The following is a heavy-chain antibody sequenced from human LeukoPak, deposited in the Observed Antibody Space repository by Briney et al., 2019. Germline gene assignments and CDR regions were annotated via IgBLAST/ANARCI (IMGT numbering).Heavy chain of an antibody. CDR3: AKDPDCTSGICYTFFDY. D-gene: IGHD2-8*01. CDR2: ISGSGGST. Sequence: SGGSLRLSCAASGFTFSSYVMSWVRQASGKGLEWVSAISGSGGSTYSADSVKGRFTISRDNSKNTLYLQMNSLRAEDTAAYYCAKDPDCTSGICYTFFDYWGQGTLVTVSS. V-gene: IGHV3-23*01. J-gene: IGHJ4*02. CDR1: GFTFSSYV.